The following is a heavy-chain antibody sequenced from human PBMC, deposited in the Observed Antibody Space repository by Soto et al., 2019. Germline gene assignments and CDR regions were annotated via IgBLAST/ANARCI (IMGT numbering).Heavy chain of an antibody. CDR3: ATAHTQENYVDDSSRPRWYFDY. V-gene: IGHV4-31*03. CDR1: GGSISSGGYY. CDR2: IYYSGST. D-gene: IGHD3-22*01. Sequence: LSLTCTVSGGSISSGGYYWSWIRQHPGKGLEWIGYIYYSGSTYYNPSLKSRVTISVDTSKNQFSLKLSSVTAADTAVYYCATAHTQENYVDDSSRPRWYFDYCGPGNLVTVSS. J-gene: IGHJ4*02.